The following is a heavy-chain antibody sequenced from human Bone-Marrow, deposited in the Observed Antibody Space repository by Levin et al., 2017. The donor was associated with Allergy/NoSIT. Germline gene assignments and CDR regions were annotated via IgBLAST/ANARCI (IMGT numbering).Heavy chain of an antibody. Sequence: GGSLRLSCAASGFIISNNYMTWVRQAPGKGLEWVSVLYMGGATRYADSAKRRFTIFRDESKNMLQLQMNSLGVDDSAIYYCANAADYGYYGGLDNWGQGTLVIVSS. V-gene: IGHV3-53*01. J-gene: IGHJ4*02. D-gene: IGHD3-3*01. CDR3: ANAADYGYYGGLDN. CDR2: LYMGGAT. CDR1: GFIISNNY.